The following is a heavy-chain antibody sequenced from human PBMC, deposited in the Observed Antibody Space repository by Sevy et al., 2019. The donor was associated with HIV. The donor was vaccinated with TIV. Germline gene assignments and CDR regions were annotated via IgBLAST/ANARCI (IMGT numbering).Heavy chain of an antibody. Sequence: GGSLRLSCAASGFTFSSYAMSWVRQAPGKGLEWVSAISGSGGSTYYADSVKGRFTISRDNSENTLYLQMNSLRAEDTAVYYCAKDRTSTRDYFDYWGQGTLVTVSS. CDR2: ISGSGGST. CDR1: GFTFSSYA. CDR3: AKDRTSTRDYFDY. D-gene: IGHD5-12*01. V-gene: IGHV3-23*01. J-gene: IGHJ4*02.